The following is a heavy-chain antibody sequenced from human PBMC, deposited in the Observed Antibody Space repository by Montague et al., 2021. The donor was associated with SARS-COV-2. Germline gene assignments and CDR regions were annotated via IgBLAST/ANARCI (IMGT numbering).Heavy chain of an antibody. J-gene: IGHJ3*02. V-gene: IGHV6-1*01. CDR1: GDSVSSNTAT. Sequence: RAISGDSVSSNTATWNWIRQSPSRGLEWLGRTYYRSKWYHDYAISLKSRITINPDTSKNQFSLQLSSVAPEDTAVFYCARTTTRMLYPENAFDIWGQGTMAPVAS. D-gene: IGHD2-15*01. CDR3: ARTTTRMLYPENAFDI. CDR2: TYYRSKWYH.